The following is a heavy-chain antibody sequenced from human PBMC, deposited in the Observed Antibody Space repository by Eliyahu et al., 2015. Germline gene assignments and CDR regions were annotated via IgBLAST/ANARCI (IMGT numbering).Heavy chain of an antibody. CDR1: GXVLXXYA. CDR3: AKVGVPLAPLYYFDH. Sequence: EVKLVESGGDWVQPGGSLRXSCAASGXVLXXYALSWFRQAPGKGLEWVAGFSGSGFGRDGSPQYADSVKGRFFVSRDESKNTLVLQMNSLRAEDTATYFCAKVGVPLAPLYYFDHWGQGTLVSVSS. J-gene: IGHJ4*02. V-gene: IGHV3-23*04. D-gene: IGHD3-3*01. CDR2: FSGSGFGRDGSP.